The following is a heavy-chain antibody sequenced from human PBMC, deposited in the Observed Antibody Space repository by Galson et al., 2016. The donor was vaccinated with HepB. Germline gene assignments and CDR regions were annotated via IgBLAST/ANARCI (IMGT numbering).Heavy chain of an antibody. CDR2: IYWDDDK. V-gene: IGHV2-5*02. D-gene: IGHD2-21*01. Sequence: PALVKPTQTLTLTCTFSGFSLSTRGVGVGWIRQPPGEALEWLALIYWDDDKRYNPSLKSRLTVTQDTSKSQVVLTMTNVDPVDTATYYCARAYCGGDCLSYNILYQYGLDVWGQGTTVTVSS. CDR1: GFSLSTRGVG. CDR3: ARAYCGGDCLSYNILYQYGLDV. J-gene: IGHJ6*02.